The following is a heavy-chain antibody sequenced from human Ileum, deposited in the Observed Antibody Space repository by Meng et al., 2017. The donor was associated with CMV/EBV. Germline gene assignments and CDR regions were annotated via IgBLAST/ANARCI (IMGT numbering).Heavy chain of an antibody. V-gene: IGHV3-23*01. CDR3: AKSLGVLIILY. J-gene: IGHJ4*02. D-gene: IGHD3-3*01. CDR1: GFTFSSYA. CDR2: ISGSGTMT. Sequence: GGSLRLSCAASGFTFSSYAMSWVRQAPGKGLELVSAISGSGTMTFYADSVKGRFTISRDTFKNTLYLQMNSLRAEDSAVYYCAKSLGVLIILYWGQGTLVTVSS.